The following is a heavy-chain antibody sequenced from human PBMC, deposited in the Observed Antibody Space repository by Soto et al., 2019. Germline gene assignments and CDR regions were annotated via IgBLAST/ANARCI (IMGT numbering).Heavy chain of an antibody. CDR1: GGSFSGYY. V-gene: IGHV4-34*01. CDR2: INHIGNS. Sequence: QVQLQQWGAGLLKPSETLSLTCAVYGGSFSGYYWSWIRQPPGKGLEWIGEINHIGNSNYNPSLKSRVTMSIDTSKNQFSLRLSSVTAADTDVYYCGRPPYDSSGYVLDYWGQGTLVTVSS. D-gene: IGHD3-22*01. CDR3: GRPPYDSSGYVLDY. J-gene: IGHJ4*02.